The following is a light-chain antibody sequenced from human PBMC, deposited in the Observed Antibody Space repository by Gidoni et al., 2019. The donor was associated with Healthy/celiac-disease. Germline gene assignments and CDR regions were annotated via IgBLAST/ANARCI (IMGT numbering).Light chain of an antibody. CDR2: EVS. J-gene: IGLJ2*01. CDR3: SSYTSSSTLV. Sequence: QSALTQPASVSGSPGQSITIPCTGTSSDVGGYNYVSWYQQHPGKAPKLMMYEVSKRPSGVANRFSGSKSGNTASLTISGLQAEDEADYYCSSYTSSSTLVFGGGTKLTVL. CDR1: SSDVGGYNY. V-gene: IGLV2-14*01.